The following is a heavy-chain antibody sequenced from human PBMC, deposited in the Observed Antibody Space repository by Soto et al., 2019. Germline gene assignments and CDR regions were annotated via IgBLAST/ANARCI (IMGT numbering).Heavy chain of an antibody. V-gene: IGHV1-69*08. CDR1: GGTFSSYT. Sequence: QVQLVQSGAEVKKPGSSVKVSCKASGGTFSSYTISWVRQAPGQGLEWMGRIIPILGIANYAQKFQGRVKITAEKSTSTAHRELSSLRSEDTAVYYCAREPRGIAAAGTFYYYGMDVWGQGTTVTVSS. D-gene: IGHD6-13*01. CDR2: IIPILGIA. CDR3: AREPRGIAAAGTFYYYGMDV. J-gene: IGHJ6*02.